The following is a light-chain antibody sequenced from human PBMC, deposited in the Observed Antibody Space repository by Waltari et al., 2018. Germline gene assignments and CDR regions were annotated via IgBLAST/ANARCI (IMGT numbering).Light chain of an antibody. V-gene: IGLV3-19*01. CDR2: GKD. CDR1: SLRTPY. CDR3: SSRNGRANEVV. J-gene: IGLJ3*02. Sequence: SSELTQDPAVSVALGPTIRFTCQGDSLRTPYSSRYQLKPGRAPVLVIFGKDKRPSGIPDRISGYSSGTTSTLTITGAQAEDEADYYCSSRNGRANEVVFAGGTKVTVL.